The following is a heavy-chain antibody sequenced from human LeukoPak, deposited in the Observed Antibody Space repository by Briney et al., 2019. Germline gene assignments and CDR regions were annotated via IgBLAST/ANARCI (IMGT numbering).Heavy chain of an antibody. D-gene: IGHD3-3*01. V-gene: IGHV4-34*12. Sequence: SETLSLTCTVSGDSISSYYWTWIRQPPGKGLEWIGEIIDTGSTKYTSSLKSRVTISVDTSKNQFSLSLDSVTAADTAVYYCARGLASGYPPIPFDYWGQGTLVTVSS. CDR1: GDSISSYY. J-gene: IGHJ4*02. CDR3: ARGLASGYPPIPFDY. CDR2: IIDTGST.